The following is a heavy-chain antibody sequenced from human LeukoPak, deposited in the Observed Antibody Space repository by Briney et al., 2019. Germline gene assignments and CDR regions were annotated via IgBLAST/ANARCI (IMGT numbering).Heavy chain of an antibody. Sequence: GQSLRLSCDASGFSMYTYTMCWVRQAPGQGLEWVSGIRNSDGMTYYADSVRGRFAISTDNSKNTLYLQMNSLRTEDTALYYCAKGLERESRLDSWGQGTPVTVSS. D-gene: IGHD1-1*01. CDR2: IRNSDGMT. CDR3: AKGLERESRLDS. J-gene: IGHJ4*02. CDR1: GFSMYTYT. V-gene: IGHV3-23*01.